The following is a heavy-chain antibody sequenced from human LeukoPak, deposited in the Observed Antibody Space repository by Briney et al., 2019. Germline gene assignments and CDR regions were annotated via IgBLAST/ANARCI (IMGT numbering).Heavy chain of an antibody. CDR3: ARVPDSYDSTGRNYFDY. J-gene: IGHJ4*02. D-gene: IGHD3-22*01. V-gene: IGHV1-69*02. CDR2: IIPILGIA. CDR1: GGIFTTYT. Sequence: RASVKVSCKASGGIFTTYTISWVRQAPGQGLEWMGRIIPILGIANYAQKFQGRVTITADKSTSTAYMELSSLRSEDTAVYYCARVPDSYDSTGRNYFDYWGQGTLVTVSS.